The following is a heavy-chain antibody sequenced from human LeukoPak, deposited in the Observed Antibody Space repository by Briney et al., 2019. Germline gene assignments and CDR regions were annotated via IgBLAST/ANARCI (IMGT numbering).Heavy chain of an antibody. D-gene: IGHD6-6*01. CDR3: ARDYKVAALVY. CDR1: GFTFSSYE. V-gene: IGHV3-48*03. CDR2: ISSSGSNI. J-gene: IGHJ4*02. Sequence: GGSLRLSCAASGFTFSSYEMNWVRQAPGKGLEWVSYISSSGSNIYYADSVKGRFTISRDNAKNSLYLQMNSLRAEDTAVYYCARDYKVAALVYWGQGTLVTLSS.